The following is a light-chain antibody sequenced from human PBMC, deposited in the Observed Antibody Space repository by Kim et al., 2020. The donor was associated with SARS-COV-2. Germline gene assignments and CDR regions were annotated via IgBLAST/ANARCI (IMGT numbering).Light chain of an antibody. V-gene: IGLV3-1*01. J-gene: IGLJ2*01. Sequence: SYELTQPPSVSVSPGQPASITCSGDKLGDNYVCWYQQRPGQSPVLVIYEENKRPSGFPERFSGSNSGNPATLTISGTQAMDEADYYCQAWAGRTVVFGGG. CDR2: EEN. CDR3: QAWAGRTVV. CDR1: KLGDNY.